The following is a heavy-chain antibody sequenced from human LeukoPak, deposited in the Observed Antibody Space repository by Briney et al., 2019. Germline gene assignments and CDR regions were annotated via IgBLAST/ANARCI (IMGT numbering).Heavy chain of an antibody. V-gene: IGHV3-23*01. CDR1: GFTFSSYA. CDR3: AKDKASRSGSPPGDY. D-gene: IGHD1-26*01. Sequence: TGGSLRLSCAASGFTFSSYAMSWVRQAPGKGLEWVSAISGSGGSTYYADSVKGRFTISRDNSKNTLCLQMNSLRAEDTAVYYCAKDKASRSGSPPGDYWGQGTLVTVSS. J-gene: IGHJ4*02. CDR2: ISGSGGST.